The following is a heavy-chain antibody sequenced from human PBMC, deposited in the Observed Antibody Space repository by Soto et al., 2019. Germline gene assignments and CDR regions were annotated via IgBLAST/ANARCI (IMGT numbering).Heavy chain of an antibody. CDR1: GFTFSSYV. J-gene: IGHJ4*02. CDR3: AKESTPWISSGSPFDY. Sequence: LRLSCAASGFTFSSYVMHWVRQAPGKGLEWVALISYDGSNKYYADSVKGRFTISRDNSKNTLYLQMNSLGTEDTAVYYCAKESTPWISSGSPFDYWGQGTLVTVSS. V-gene: IGHV3-30*18. CDR2: ISYDGSNK. D-gene: IGHD3-22*01.